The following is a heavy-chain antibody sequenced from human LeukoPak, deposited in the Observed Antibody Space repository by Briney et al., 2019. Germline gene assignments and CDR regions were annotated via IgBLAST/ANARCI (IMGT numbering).Heavy chain of an antibody. CDR3: ARPLSWFGELLFGGGYYFDY. CDR1: GYTFTTYG. CDR2: ISAYNVNT. J-gene: IGHJ4*02. Sequence: ASVKVSCTASGYTFTTYGISWVRQAPGPRLEGMRWISAYNVNTNYAQRLQGRVTMTTDTSTSTAYMELRSLRSDDTAVYYCARPLSWFGELLFGGGYYFDYWGQGTLVTVSS. V-gene: IGHV1-18*04. D-gene: IGHD3-10*01.